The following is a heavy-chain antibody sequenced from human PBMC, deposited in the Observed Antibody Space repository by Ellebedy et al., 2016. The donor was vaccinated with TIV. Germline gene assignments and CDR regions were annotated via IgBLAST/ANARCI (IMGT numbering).Heavy chain of an antibody. V-gene: IGHV4-39*01. J-gene: IGHJ6*04. CDR1: GGSISSSSYY. D-gene: IGHD5-24*01. Sequence: SETLSLTXTVSGGSISSSSYYWGWIRQPPGKGLEWIGSIYYSGSTYYNPSLKSRVTISVDTSKNQFSLKLSSVTAADTAVYYCARRRSAMVDVWGKGTTVTVSS. CDR2: IYYSGST. CDR3: ARRRSAMVDV.